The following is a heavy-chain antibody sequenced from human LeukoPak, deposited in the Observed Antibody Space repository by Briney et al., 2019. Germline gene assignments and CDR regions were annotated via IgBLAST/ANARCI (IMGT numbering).Heavy chain of an antibody. J-gene: IGHJ6*03. D-gene: IGHD6-19*01. CDR1: GYSISSGYY. Sequence: SETLSLTCTVSGYSISSGYYWGWIRQPPGKGLEWIGSIYHSGSTYYNPSLKSRVTISVDTSKNQFSLKLSSVTAADTAVYYCARDSSNYYYYYMDVWGKGTTVTVSS. V-gene: IGHV4-38-2*02. CDR2: IYHSGST. CDR3: ARDSSNYYYYYMDV.